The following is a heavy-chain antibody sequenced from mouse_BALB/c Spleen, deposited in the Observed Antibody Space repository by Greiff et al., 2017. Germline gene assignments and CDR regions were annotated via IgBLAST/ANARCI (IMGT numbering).Heavy chain of an antibody. CDR2: INPGSGGT. D-gene: IGHD1-1*01. V-gene: IGHV1-54*01. CDR1: GYAFTNYL. J-gene: IGHJ2*01. CDR3: ARGSNYFDY. Sequence: VQGVESGAELVRPGTSVKVSCKASGYAFTNYLIEWVKQRPGQGLEWIGVINPGSGGTNYNEKFKGKATLTADKSSSTAYMQLSSLTSDDSAVYFCARGSNYFDYWGQGTTLTVSS.